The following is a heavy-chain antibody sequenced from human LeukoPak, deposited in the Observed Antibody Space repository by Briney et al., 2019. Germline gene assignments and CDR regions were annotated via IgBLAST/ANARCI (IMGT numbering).Heavy chain of an antibody. J-gene: IGHJ4*02. D-gene: IGHD5-24*01. CDR2: ISSGSDTI. V-gene: IGHV3-48*04. Sequence: GGSLRLSCAASGFTFRIYGMNWVRQAPGKGPEWASYISSGSDTIYYADSAKGRFTMSRDNAKNSLFLQMNSLRAEDTAVYYCARATRNGYDYWGQGTLVTVSS. CDR3: ARATRNGYDY. CDR1: GFTFRIYG.